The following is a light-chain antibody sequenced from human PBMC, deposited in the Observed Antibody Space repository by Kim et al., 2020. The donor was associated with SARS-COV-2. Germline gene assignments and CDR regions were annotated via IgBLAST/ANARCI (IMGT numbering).Light chain of an antibody. J-gene: IGLJ2*01. V-gene: IGLV3-1*01. Sequence: VAPGQTASITCSGDKWGDKYAGWYQQKPGQSPVLVIYQDSKRPSGIPERFSGSNSGNTATLTISGTQAMDEADYYCQAWDSSTAVVFGGGTQLTVL. CDR3: QAWDSSTAVV. CDR1: KWGDKY. CDR2: QDS.